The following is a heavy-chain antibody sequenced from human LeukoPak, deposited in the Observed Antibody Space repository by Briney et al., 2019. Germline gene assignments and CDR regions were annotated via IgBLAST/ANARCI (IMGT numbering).Heavy chain of an antibody. CDR1: GFTFSSCA. Sequence: PGGSLRLSCAASGFTFSSCAMRWVRQAPGKGLEWVSSISGSGVSTYYADSVKGRFTISRDNSKNTLNLQMNSLRVEDTALYYCAKRSSTSYYFDYWGQGTLVTVSS. D-gene: IGHD2-2*01. V-gene: IGHV3-23*01. CDR3: AKRSSTSYYFDY. J-gene: IGHJ4*02. CDR2: ISGSGVST.